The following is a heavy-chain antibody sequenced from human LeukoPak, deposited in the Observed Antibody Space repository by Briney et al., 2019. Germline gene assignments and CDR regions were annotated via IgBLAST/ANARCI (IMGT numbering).Heavy chain of an antibody. J-gene: IGHJ4*02. CDR2: IYYSGST. Sequence: SETLSLTCTVSGGSISSGAYYWSWIRQHPGKSLEWIGYIYYSGSTYYNPSLKSRVTISIDTSKNQFSLKLNSVTAADTAVYYCARESWYDTRYFDYWGQGTLVTVSS. V-gene: IGHV4-31*03. CDR1: GGSISSGAYY. CDR3: ARESWYDTRYFDY. D-gene: IGHD3-22*01.